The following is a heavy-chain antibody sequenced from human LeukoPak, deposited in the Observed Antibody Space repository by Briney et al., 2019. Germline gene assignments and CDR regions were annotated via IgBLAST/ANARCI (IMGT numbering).Heavy chain of an antibody. Sequence: TGGSLRLSCAASGFTVSSSYMSWVRQAPGKGLEWGSVLYSDGTTYYAGSVKGRFTISRDNSKNTLYLEMNNLRAEDTAVYYCARAAYDTNGFTANHDYWGQGTLVTVSS. V-gene: IGHV3-53*01. CDR1: GFTVSSSY. D-gene: IGHD3-22*01. CDR2: LYSDGTT. J-gene: IGHJ4*02. CDR3: ARAAYDTNGFTANHDY.